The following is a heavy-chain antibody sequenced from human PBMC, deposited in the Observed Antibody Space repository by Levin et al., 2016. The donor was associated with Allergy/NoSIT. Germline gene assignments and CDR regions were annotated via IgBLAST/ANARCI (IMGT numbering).Heavy chain of an antibody. CDR3: ARDRYCGGDCYPGAFDI. D-gene: IGHD2-21*02. CDR1: GGSISSYY. Sequence: SETLSLTCTVSGGSISSYYWSWIRQPAGKGLEWIGRIYTSGSTNYNPSLKSRVTMSVDTSKNQFSLKLSSVTAADTAVYYCARDRYCGGDCYPGAFDIWGQGTMVTVSS. V-gene: IGHV4-4*07. CDR2: IYTSGST. J-gene: IGHJ3*02.